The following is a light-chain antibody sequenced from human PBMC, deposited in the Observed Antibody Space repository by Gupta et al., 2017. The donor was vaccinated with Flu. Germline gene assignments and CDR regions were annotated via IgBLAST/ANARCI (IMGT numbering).Light chain of an antibody. CDR3: AVWDDSLSGHYV. Sequence: SNIGSYTVDWYQQLPGTAPKLLIYDFNQRPSGVPDRFSGSKSGTSASLAISGLQSEDEADYYCAVWDDSLSGHYVFGSGTRVTVL. CDR2: DFN. J-gene: IGLJ1*01. V-gene: IGLV1-44*01. CDR1: SNIGSYT.